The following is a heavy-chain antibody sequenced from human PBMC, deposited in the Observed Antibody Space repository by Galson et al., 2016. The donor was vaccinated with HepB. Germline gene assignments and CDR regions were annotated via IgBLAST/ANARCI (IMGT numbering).Heavy chain of an antibody. V-gene: IGHV4-4*02. J-gene: IGHJ4*02. CDR1: GFPFSIYVM. CDR2: IDHLVST. Sequence: SLRLSCAGSGFPFSIYVMSLVRRAPGKGLEWIGEIDHLVSTNYHPSPHSRVTIPGDKSQHHFSLMLRPVSAADTDVYYCARRRWGRNADSDRNVYWGQGTLVVVSS. D-gene: IGHD3-16*01. CDR3: ARRRWGRNADSDRNVY.